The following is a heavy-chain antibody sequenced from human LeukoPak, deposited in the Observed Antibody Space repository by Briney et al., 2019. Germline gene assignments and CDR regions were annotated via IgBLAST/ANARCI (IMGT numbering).Heavy chain of an antibody. CDR2: IIPIFGTA. Sequence: SVKVSCKASGGTFSSYAISWVRQAPGQGLEWMGGIIPIFGTANYAQNFQGRVTITADESTSTAYMELSSLRSEDTAVYYCAREGRYYYDSSGYYYVDAFDIWGQGTMVTVSS. CDR3: AREGRYYYDSSGYYYVDAFDI. V-gene: IGHV1-69*13. D-gene: IGHD3-22*01. CDR1: GGTFSSYA. J-gene: IGHJ3*02.